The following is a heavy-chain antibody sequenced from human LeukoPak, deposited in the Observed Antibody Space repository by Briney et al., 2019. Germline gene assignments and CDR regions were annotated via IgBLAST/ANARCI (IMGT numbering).Heavy chain of an antibody. CDR1: GYTSDFMKYG. V-gene: IGHV1-18*01. CDR2: INPDSGHA. Sequence: GASVKVSCKTSGYTSDFMKYGVAWVRQAPGQGLEWMGWINPDSGHANYAQKFQGRATMTTHTSTTTAYMELRSLRSEDTAVYYCARELWSGNYNIWGQGTLVTVSS. D-gene: IGHD3-3*01. CDR3: ARELWSGNYNI. J-gene: IGHJ4*02.